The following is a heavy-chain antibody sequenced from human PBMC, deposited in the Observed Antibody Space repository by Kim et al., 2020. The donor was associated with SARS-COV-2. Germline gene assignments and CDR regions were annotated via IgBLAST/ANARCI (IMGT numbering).Heavy chain of an antibody. D-gene: IGHD5-18*01. V-gene: IGHV1-69*01. CDR3: ARGRYGSEIRYYGMDV. Sequence: KFQGRVTITADESTSRAYMELSSLRSEDTAVYYCARGRYGSEIRYYGMDVWGQGTTVTVSS. J-gene: IGHJ6*02.